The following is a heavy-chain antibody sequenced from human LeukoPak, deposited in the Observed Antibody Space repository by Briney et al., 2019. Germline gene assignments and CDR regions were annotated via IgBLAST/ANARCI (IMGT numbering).Heavy chain of an antibody. CDR2: ISGSGGST. Sequence: GGSLRLSCAASGFTFSRYSMNWVRQAPGKGLEWVSAISGSGGSTYYADSVKGRFTISRDNSKNTLYLQMNSLRAEDTAVYYCAKVPYSSGWYGFDYWGQGTLVTVSS. CDR1: GFTFSRYS. V-gene: IGHV3-23*01. CDR3: AKVPYSSGWYGFDY. J-gene: IGHJ4*02. D-gene: IGHD6-19*01.